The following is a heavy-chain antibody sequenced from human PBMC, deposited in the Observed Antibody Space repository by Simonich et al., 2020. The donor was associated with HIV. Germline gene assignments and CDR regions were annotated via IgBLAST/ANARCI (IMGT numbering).Heavy chain of an antibody. J-gene: IGHJ4*02. CDR2: IISSSSSI. D-gene: IGHD3-16*01. CDR3: ARAGGSLDY. CDR1: GFTFSSYS. Sequence: EVQLVESGGGLVQPGGSLSISCAASGFTFSSYSMNWVRQAPGKGLELLSHIISSSSSIYYANSVKGRFTISRDNAKNSLYLQMNSLRAEDTAVYYCARAGGSLDYWGQGTLVTVSS. V-gene: IGHV3-48*01.